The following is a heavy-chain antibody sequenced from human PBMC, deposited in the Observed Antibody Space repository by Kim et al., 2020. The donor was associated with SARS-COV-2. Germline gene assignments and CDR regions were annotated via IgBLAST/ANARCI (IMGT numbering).Heavy chain of an antibody. D-gene: IGHD3-10*01. CDR1: GYTFSSYG. V-gene: IGHV7-4-1*02. J-gene: IGHJ5*02. CDR3: ARRLVACGVTYYCFDP. CDR2: INTSTGNP. Sequence: ASVKVSCKASGYTFSSYGLNWVRQAPGQGLEWMGWINTSTGNPMYSQGFTGRFVFSLDTSVSTAYLQITSLKAEDTAVYYCARRLVACGVTYYCFDPWGQGTLVTVSS.